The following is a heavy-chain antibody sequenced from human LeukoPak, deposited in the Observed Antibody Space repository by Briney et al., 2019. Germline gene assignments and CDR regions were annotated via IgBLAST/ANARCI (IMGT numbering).Heavy chain of an antibody. V-gene: IGHV4-39*01. CDR2: IYYSGST. Sequence: SETPSLTCTVSGGSISRSSYYWGWIRQRPGKGLEWIGRIYYSGSTYYNPSLKRRVTISVDTSKNQFSLRLSSVTAADSTVYYCVRHVMAAAGPIRSGGQRPLVTVSS. CDR1: GGSISRSSYY. D-gene: IGHD6-13*01. J-gene: IGHJ4*02. CDR3: VRHVMAAAGPIRS.